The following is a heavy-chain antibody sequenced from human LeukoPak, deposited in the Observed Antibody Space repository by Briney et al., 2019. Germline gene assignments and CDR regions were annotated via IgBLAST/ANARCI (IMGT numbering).Heavy chain of an antibody. CDR1: GYTFTSYG. V-gene: IGHV1-18*01. J-gene: IGHJ4*02. CDR3: ARDQIAAAGKNVDY. D-gene: IGHD6-13*01. Sequence: ASVKVSCKASGYTFTSYGISWVRQAPGQGLEWMGWIGAYSGNTNYAQMLQGRVPLTTDTSTSTAFMELRSLRSDDTAVYYCARDQIAAAGKNVDYWGQGTLVTVSS. CDR2: IGAYSGNT.